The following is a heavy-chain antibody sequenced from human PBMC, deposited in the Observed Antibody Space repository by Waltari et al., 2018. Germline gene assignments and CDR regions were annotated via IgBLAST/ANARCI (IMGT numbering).Heavy chain of an antibody. J-gene: IGHJ6*02. Sequence: EVQLVESGGGFVQPGGSLKLSCAASGFTLSGPAMHWVSQASGKGLEWVGRIRNKANNYATAYAASVKGRFTISRDDSKNTAYLQMNSLKTEDTAVYYCTRLNAYGMDVWDQGTTVTVSS. CDR3: TRLNAYGMDV. D-gene: IGHD2-8*01. CDR1: GFTLSGPA. V-gene: IGHV3-73*01. CDR2: IRNKANNYAT.